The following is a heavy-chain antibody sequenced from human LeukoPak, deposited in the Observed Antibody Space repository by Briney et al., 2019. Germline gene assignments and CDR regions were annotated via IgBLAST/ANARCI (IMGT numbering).Heavy chain of an antibody. D-gene: IGHD6-19*01. V-gene: IGHV1-2*02. J-gene: IGHJ4*02. CDR3: ARVPYSSGTFDY. CDR2: INPNSGGT. CDR1: GYTFTGYY. Sequence: ASVKVSCKASGYTFTGYYMHWVRQAPGQGLEWMGWINPNSGGTNYAQKFQGRVTMTRDTSISIAYMELSRLRSDDTAVYYCARVPYSSGTFDYWGQGTLVIVSS.